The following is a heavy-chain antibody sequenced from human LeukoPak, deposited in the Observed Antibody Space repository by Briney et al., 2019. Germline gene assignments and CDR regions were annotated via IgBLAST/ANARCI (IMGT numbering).Heavy chain of an antibody. V-gene: IGHV4-34*01. J-gene: IGHJ4*02. CDR2: INHSGST. Sequence: SETLSLTCAVYGGSFSGYYWSWIRQPPGKGLEWIGEINHSGSTNYNPSLKSRVTISVDTSKNQFFLKLSSVTAADTAVYYCARHRDYVWGSYRFYYFDYWGQGTLVTVSS. D-gene: IGHD3-16*02. CDR3: ARHRDYVWGSYRFYYFDY. CDR1: GGSFSGYY.